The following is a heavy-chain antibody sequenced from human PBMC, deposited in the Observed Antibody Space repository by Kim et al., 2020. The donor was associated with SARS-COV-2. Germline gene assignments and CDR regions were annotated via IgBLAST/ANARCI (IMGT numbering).Heavy chain of an antibody. CDR3: ARGPYGSGSLGWFGP. J-gene: IGHJ5*02. D-gene: IGHD3-10*01. V-gene: IGHV4-4*07. CDR2: IHTSGT. CDR1: GASIGAYY. Sequence: SETLSLTCTVSGASIGAYYWSWIRQPAGKGLEWIGRIHTSGTNYNPPLMSRVTMTIVTSSNQLSLQLTSSTAADTAVFYYARGPYGSGSLGWFGPRGQG.